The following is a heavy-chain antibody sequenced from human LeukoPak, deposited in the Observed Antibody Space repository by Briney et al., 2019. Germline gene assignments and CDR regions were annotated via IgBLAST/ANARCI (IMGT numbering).Heavy chain of an antibody. J-gene: IGHJ6*03. CDR1: GFTFSGSA. CDR3: TRPYSTYYYYYMDV. Sequence: GGSLRLSCAASGFTFSGSAMHWVRQASGKGLEWVGRIRSKANSYATAYAASVKGRFTISRDDSKNTAHLQMNSLKTEDTAVYYCTRPYSTYYYYYMDVWGKGTTVTVSS. V-gene: IGHV3-73*01. D-gene: IGHD6-13*01. CDR2: IRSKANSYAT.